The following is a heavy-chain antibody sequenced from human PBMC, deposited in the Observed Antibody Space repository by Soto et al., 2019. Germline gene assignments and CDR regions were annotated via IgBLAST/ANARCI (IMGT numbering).Heavy chain of an antibody. CDR2: ISGRGGST. D-gene: IGHD6-6*01. CDR3: AKAMAARLSVLRYFDY. V-gene: IGHV3-23*01. Sequence: GGSLRLSCAASGFTFSSYAMSWVRQAPGKGLEWVSAISGRGGSTYYADSVKGRFTISRDNSKNTLYLQMNSLRAEDTAVYYCAKAMAARLSVLRYFDYWGQGTLVTVSS. CDR1: GFTFSSYA. J-gene: IGHJ4*02.